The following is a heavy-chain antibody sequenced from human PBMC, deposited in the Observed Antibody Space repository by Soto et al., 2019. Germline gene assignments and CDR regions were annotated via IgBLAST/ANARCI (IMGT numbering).Heavy chain of an antibody. CDR2: ISYDGSNK. CDR3: AKDEAAAIQGGRNY. V-gene: IGHV3-30*18. Sequence: GGSLRLSCAASGFTFSSYGMHWVRQAPGKGLEWVAVISYDGSNKYYADSVKGRFTISRDNSKNTLYLQMNSLRAEDTAVYYCAKDEAAAIQGGRNYWGQGTLVTVSS. CDR1: GFTFSSYG. J-gene: IGHJ4*02. D-gene: IGHD6-13*01.